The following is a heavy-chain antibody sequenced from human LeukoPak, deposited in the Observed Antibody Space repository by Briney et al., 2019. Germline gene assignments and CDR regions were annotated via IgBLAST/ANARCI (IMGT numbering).Heavy chain of an antibody. CDR3: ARENIVVVPAASHYLDV. V-gene: IGHV3-21*01. CDR2: ISSTGTYI. Sequence: PGGSLRLSCAASGFILSRYTMNWVRQAPGKGLEWVSSISSTGTYIYYADSVKGRFTISRDNAKNSLYLQMNSLRAEDTAVYYCARENIVVVPAASHYLDVWGKGTTVTVSS. D-gene: IGHD2-2*01. J-gene: IGHJ6*03. CDR1: GFILSRYT.